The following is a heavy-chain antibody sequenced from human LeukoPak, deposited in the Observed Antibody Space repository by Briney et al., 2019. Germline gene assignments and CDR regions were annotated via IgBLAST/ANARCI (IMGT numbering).Heavy chain of an antibody. CDR2: IYYSGST. CDR3: ARCGYSYYFDY. D-gene: IGHD5-18*01. V-gene: IGHV4-59*12. Sequence: SETLSLTCTVSGGSISSYYWSWIRQPPGKGLEWIGYIYYSGSTNYNPSLKSRVTISVDTSKNQFSLKLSSVTAADTAVYYCARCGYSYYFDYRGQGTLVTVSS. CDR1: GGSISSYY. J-gene: IGHJ4*02.